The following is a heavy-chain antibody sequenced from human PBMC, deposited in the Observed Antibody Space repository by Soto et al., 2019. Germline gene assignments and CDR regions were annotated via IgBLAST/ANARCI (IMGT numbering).Heavy chain of an antibody. Sequence: SETLSVTCSVDGGCCSGYCWSWIRQPPGKGLEWIGEINHSGSTNYNPSLKSRVTISVDTSKNQFSLKLSSVTAAETAVYYCARGPTNMTTVTDFDYWGQGTMVTVSS. CDR2: INHSGST. CDR1: GGCCSGYC. V-gene: IGHV4-34*01. J-gene: IGHJ4*02. D-gene: IGHD4-17*01. CDR3: ARGPTNMTTVTDFDY.